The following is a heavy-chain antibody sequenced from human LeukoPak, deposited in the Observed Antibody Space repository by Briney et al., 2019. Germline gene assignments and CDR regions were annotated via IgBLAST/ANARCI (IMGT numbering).Heavy chain of an antibody. CDR3: AKDRKSMVRGVMADY. CDR2: ISWNSGSI. D-gene: IGHD3-10*01. J-gene: IGHJ4*02. CDR1: GFTFDDYA. V-gene: IGHV3-9*01. Sequence: GRSLRLSCAASGFTFDDYAMHWVRQAPGKGLEWVSGISWNSGSIGYADSVKGRFTISRDNAKNSLYLQMNSLRAEDSSLYYCAKDRKSMVRGVMADYWGQGTLVTVPS.